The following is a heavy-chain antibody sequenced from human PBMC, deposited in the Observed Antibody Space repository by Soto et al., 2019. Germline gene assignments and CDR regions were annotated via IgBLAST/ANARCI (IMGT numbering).Heavy chain of an antibody. CDR2: FDPEDGET. V-gene: IGHV1-24*01. CDR1: GYTLTELS. J-gene: IGHJ6*02. CDR3: ATGYDILTGSVAYYYYGMDV. Sequence: ASVKVSCKVSGYTLTELSMHWVRQAPGKGLEWMGGFDPEDGETIYAQKFQGRVTMTEDTSTDTAYMELSSLRSEDTAVYYCATGYDILTGSVAYYYYGMDVWGQGTTVTAP. D-gene: IGHD3-9*01.